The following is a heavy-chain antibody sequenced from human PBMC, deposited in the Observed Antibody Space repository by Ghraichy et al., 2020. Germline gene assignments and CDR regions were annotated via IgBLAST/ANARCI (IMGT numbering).Heavy chain of an antibody. D-gene: IGHD6-13*01. Sequence: SETLSLTCTVSGGSISSGSYYWGWIRQPPGKGLEWIGSIYFSGSTYYNPSLKSRVTISVDTSKKQFSLKLSSVTAADTAVYYCARSSSSWYVPFDYWGQGTLVTVSS. V-gene: IGHV4-39*01. J-gene: IGHJ4*02. CDR1: GGSISSGSYY. CDR2: IYFSGST. CDR3: ARSSSSWYVPFDY.